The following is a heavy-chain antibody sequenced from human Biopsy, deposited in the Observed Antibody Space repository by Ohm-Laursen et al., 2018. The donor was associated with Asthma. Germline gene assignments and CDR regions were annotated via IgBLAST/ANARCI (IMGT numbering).Heavy chain of an antibody. V-gene: IGHV3-30*01. CDR3: VRDGTDDALDI. CDR1: GFSFSNFA. Sequence: SLRLSCAASGFSFSNFAIHWVRQAPGKGLEWVGVISKDASTQDYADSVKGRFTMARDNSKNTLDLQMNSLREEDTAVYYCVRDGTDDALDIWGQGAVVSVSS. D-gene: IGHD1-1*01. CDR2: ISKDASTQ. J-gene: IGHJ3*02.